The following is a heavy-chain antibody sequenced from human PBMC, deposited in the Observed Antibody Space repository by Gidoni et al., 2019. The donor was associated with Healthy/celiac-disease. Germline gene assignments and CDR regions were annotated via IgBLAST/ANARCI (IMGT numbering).Heavy chain of an antibody. CDR1: GGPISSSSYY. D-gene: IGHD6-19*01. CDR3: ARRGQWLAIDY. J-gene: IGHJ4*02. CDR2: IYYSGST. Sequence: QLQLQESGPGLVTPSETLSLTCTVSGGPISSSSYYWGWIRQPPGKGLEWSGSIYYSGSTYYNPSLKSRVTISVDTSKNQFSLKLSSVTAADTAVYYCARRGQWLAIDYWGQGTLVTVSS. V-gene: IGHV4-39*01.